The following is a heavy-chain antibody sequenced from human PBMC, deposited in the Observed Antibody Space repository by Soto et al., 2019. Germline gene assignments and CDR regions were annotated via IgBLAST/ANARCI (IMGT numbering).Heavy chain of an antibody. J-gene: IGHJ4*02. D-gene: IGHD6-19*01. CDR1: GFTFSSYG. V-gene: IGHV3-30*18. Sequence: GGSLRLSCAASGFTFSSYGMHWVRQAPGKGLEWVAVISYDGSIKYYADSVKGRFTISRDNSKNTLYLQMNSLRAEDTAVYYCAKDPPKGSGPNWGQGTLVTVSS. CDR3: AKDPPKGSGPN. CDR2: ISYDGSIK.